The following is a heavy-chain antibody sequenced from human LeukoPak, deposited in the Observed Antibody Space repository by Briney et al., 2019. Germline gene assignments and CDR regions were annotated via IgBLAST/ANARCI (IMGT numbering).Heavy chain of an antibody. D-gene: IGHD2-2*02. CDR2: ISYDGSNK. CDR3: ARGSCSSTSCYTADDAFDI. J-gene: IGHJ3*02. V-gene: IGHV3-30-3*01. CDR1: GFTFSSYA. Sequence: GGSLRLSCAASGFTFSSYAMHWVRQAPGKGLEWVAVISYDGSNKYYADSVKGRFTISRDNSKNTLYLQMNSLRAEDTAVYYCARGSCSSTSCYTADDAFDIWGQGTMVTVSS.